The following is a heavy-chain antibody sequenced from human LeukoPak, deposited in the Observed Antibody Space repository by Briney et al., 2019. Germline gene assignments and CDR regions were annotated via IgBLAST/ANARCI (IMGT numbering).Heavy chain of an antibody. Sequence: GGSLRLSCAASGFTFSSYWMHWVRQAPGKGLVWVSRINTDGSSTTYADSVKGRFTISRDNAKNTLYLQMNSLRAEDTAVYYCARNLGNSPFDCWGQGTLVTVSS. D-gene: IGHD4-23*01. CDR3: ARNLGNSPFDC. J-gene: IGHJ4*02. CDR2: INTDGSST. V-gene: IGHV3-74*01. CDR1: GFTFSSYW.